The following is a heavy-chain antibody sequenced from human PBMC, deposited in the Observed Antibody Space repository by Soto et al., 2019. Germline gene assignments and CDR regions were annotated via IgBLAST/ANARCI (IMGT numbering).Heavy chain of an antibody. CDR3: ARDQGITTFGVYSMYYYGMDV. D-gene: IGHD3-3*01. J-gene: IGHJ6*02. Sequence: ASVKVSCKASGYTFTSYAMDWVRQAPGQRLEWMGWINAGNGNTNYSQKFQGRVSMTRDTSTSTAYMELSSLRSEDTAVYYCARDQGITTFGVYSMYYYGMDVWGQGTTVTVSS. V-gene: IGHV1-3*01. CDR1: GYTFTSYA. CDR2: INAGNGNT.